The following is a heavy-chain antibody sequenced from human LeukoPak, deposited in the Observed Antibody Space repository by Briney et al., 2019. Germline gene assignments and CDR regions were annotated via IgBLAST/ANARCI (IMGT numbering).Heavy chain of an antibody. Sequence: GGSLRLSYAVSGFTFTNYNMNSIRQAPGEWLEWVSYISKSGTTIYYADSVEGRFTISRDNAKNSLYLQMNSLRAEDTAVYYCAREKSTTPTAQFDYLGQGTLVRVSS. J-gene: IGHJ4*02. V-gene: IGHV3-11*01. CDR3: AREKSTTPTAQFDY. CDR1: GFTFTNYN. D-gene: IGHD4-17*01. CDR2: ISKSGTTI.